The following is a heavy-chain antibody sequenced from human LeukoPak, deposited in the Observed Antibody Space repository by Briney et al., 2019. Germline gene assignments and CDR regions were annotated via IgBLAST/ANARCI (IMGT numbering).Heavy chain of an antibody. CDR3: AKDLGPYSYGYFAY. V-gene: IGHV3-23*01. Sequence: GESLRLSCAASGFTFSSYAMSWVRQAPGKGLKWVSTISDSGGSTYYADSVKGRFTISRDNSKNTLFLQMFSLRAEDTAVYYCAKDLGPYSYGYFAYWGQGTLVTVSS. D-gene: IGHD5-18*01. CDR2: ISDSGGST. J-gene: IGHJ4*02. CDR1: GFTFSSYA.